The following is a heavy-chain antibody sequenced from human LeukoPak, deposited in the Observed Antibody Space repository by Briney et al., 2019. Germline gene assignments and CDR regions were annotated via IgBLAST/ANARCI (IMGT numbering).Heavy chain of an antibody. V-gene: IGHV1-2*06. D-gene: IGHD3-22*01. CDR1: GYTFTGYY. CDR2: INPNSGGT. Sequence: ASVKVSCKASGYTFTGYYMHWVRQAPGQGLEWMGRINPNSGGTNYAQKFQGRVTMTRDTSISTAYMELSRLRSDVTAVYYCARADYYDSSGYFDCWGQGTLVTVSS. CDR3: ARADYYDSSGYFDC. J-gene: IGHJ4*02.